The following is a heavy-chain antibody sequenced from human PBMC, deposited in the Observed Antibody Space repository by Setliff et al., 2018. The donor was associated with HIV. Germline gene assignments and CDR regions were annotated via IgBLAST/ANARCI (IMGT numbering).Heavy chain of an antibody. CDR3: ARGRDSGYDPDGMDV. V-gene: IGHV1-46*01. J-gene: IGHJ6*02. Sequence: ASVKVSCKASGYTFTSHYIHWVRQAPGQGLEWMGIINPNGGSTTYAQKFQGRVTMTRDTSTSTVYMELSSLRSEDTAVYYCARGRDSGYDPDGMDVWGQGTTVTVSS. CDR1: GYTFTSHY. D-gene: IGHD5-12*01. CDR2: INPNGGST.